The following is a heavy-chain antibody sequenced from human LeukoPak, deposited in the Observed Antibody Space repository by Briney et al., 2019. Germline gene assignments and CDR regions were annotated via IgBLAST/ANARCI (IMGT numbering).Heavy chain of an antibody. CDR3: ARGISDGEYEGGRGS. J-gene: IGHJ4*02. CDR1: GYTFTNYD. V-gene: IGHV1-8*01. Sequence: ASVKVSCKASGYTFTNYDINWVRQAPGRGLEWMGWMSPNTVNTGYAQKFQGRLTMAKNASITTAYMELSSLTSEDTAVYYCARGISDGEYEGGRGSWGQGTLVTVSS. CDR2: MSPNTVNT. D-gene: IGHD4-17*01.